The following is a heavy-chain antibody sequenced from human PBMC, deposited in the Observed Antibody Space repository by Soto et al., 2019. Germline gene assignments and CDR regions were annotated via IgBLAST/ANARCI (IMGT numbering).Heavy chain of an antibody. CDR2: INHDGNQD. CDR1: GYTFNSSW. J-gene: IGHJ4*02. V-gene: IGHV3-7*01. CDR3: ARTGTRHYDFLDY. Sequence: RISGAASGYTFNSSWMNGCRQSQGNGIEWVANINHDGNQDNLLDSVNGRFTISRDDAQNSIFLQMNSMRVDDRAVYYCARTGTRHYDFLDYWGQGAMVTVSS. D-gene: IGHD1-1*01.